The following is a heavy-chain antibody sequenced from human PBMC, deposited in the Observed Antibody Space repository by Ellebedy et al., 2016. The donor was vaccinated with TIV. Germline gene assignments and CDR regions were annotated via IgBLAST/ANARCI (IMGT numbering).Heavy chain of an antibody. D-gene: IGHD4-11*01. J-gene: IGHJ4*02. CDR3: ARDRQRGLPDY. V-gene: IGHV1-46*01. CDR2: INPGDGTT. CDR1: GYIFTKYY. Sequence: AASVKVSCKASGYIFTKYYLHWVRQATGQGLEWMGIINPGDGTTNYAQKFQGKFTMTRDTSTSTVYMELSSLRSGDTAVYFCARDRQRGLPDYWGQGTLVTVSS.